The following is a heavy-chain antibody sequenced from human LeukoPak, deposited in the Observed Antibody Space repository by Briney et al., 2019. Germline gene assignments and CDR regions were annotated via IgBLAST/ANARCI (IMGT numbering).Heavy chain of an antibody. D-gene: IGHD6-13*01. Sequence: PGRSLRLSCAASGFTFSSYGMHWVRQAPGKGLEWVAVISYDGSNKYYADSVKGRFTISRDNSKNTLYLQMNSLRAEDTAVYYCAKEFSAAGHYYYYGMDVWGQGTTVTVSS. CDR3: AKEFSAAGHYYYYGMDV. CDR1: GFTFSSYG. J-gene: IGHJ6*02. CDR2: ISYDGSNK. V-gene: IGHV3-30*18.